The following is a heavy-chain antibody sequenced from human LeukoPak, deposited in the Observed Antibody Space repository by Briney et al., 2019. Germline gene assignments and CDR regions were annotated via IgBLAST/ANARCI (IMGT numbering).Heavy chain of an antibody. J-gene: IGHJ5*02. CDR1: GYTFTSYD. V-gene: IGHV1-8*02. Sequence: ASVKVSCKASGYTFTSYDINWVRQATGQGLEWMGWMNPNSGNTGYAQKFQGRVTMTTDTSTSTAYMELRSLRSDDTAVYYCARANHLNWFDPWGQGTLVTVSS. CDR2: MNPNSGNT. CDR3: ARANHLNWFDP.